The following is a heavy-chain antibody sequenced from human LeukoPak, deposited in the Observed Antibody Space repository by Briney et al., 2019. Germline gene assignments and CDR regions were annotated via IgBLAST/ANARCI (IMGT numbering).Heavy chain of an antibody. J-gene: IGHJ4*02. V-gene: IGHV5-51*01. CDR1: GFSFTNYW. CDR3: ASLARRVYVEYYFDY. D-gene: IGHD2-8*01. CDR2: IYPRDSDT. Sequence: GESLRISCKASGFSFTNYWIGWVRQMPGKGLEWMGIIYPRDSDTRYSPSFQGQVTMSADKSITTAYLQWSSLKASDTAMYYCASLARRVYVEYYFDYWGQGTLVTVSS.